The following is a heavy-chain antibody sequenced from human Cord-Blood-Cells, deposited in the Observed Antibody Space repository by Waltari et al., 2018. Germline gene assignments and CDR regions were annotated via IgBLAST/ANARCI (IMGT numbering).Heavy chain of an antibody. CDR3: ARAPRALRFLEWLLFFDY. J-gene: IGHJ4*02. CDR1: GYTFTGYY. Sequence: QVQLVQSGAEVKKPGASVKVSCKASGYTFTGYYMHWVRQAPGQGLEWMGWINPNSGGTNYAQKFQGRVTMTRDTSISTAYMELSRLRSDDTAVYYCARAPRALRFLEWLLFFDYWGQGTLVTVSS. CDR2: INPNSGGT. D-gene: IGHD3-3*01. V-gene: IGHV1-2*02.